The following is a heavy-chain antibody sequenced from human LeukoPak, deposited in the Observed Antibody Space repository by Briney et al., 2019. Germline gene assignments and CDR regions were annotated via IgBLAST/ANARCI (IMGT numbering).Heavy chain of an antibody. J-gene: IGHJ3*02. V-gene: IGHV3-74*01. Sequence: PGGSLRLSCAASGFTFSTYWMHWVRQAPGKGLVWVSCLNSDGSSTSYADSVKGRFTISRDNAKNPLYLQMNSLRAEDTAVYYCARDISDAFDIWGQGTMVTVSS. CDR3: ARDISDAFDI. D-gene: IGHD3-9*01. CDR1: GFTFSTYW. CDR2: LNSDGSST.